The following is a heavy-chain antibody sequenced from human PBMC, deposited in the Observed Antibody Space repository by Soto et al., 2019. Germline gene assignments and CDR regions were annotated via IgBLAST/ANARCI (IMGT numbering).Heavy chain of an antibody. J-gene: IGHJ4*02. CDR1: GFTFSSYS. D-gene: IGHD5-12*01. V-gene: IGHV3-48*01. Sequence: GGSLRLSCAASGFTFSSYSMNWVRQAPGKGLEWVSYISSSSNSIYYADSVKGRFTISRDNAKNSLHLQMNSLRAEDTAVYYCARHKLNGYESTPFDDWGQRALVTV. CDR3: ARHKLNGYESTPFDD. CDR2: ISSSSNSI.